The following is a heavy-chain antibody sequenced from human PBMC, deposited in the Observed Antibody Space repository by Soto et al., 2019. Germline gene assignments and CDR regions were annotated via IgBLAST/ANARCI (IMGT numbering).Heavy chain of an antibody. CDR1: GFTFSSYG. CDR2: ISYDGSNK. Sequence: QVQLVESGGGVVQPGRSLRLSCAASGFTFSSYGMHWVRQAPGKGLEWVAVISYDGSNKYYADSVKGRFTISRDNSKNTLYLQMNSLRAEDTSAYYYAKDQGSSGSHRYWGQGTLVTVSS. J-gene: IGHJ4*02. V-gene: IGHV3-30*18. CDR3: AKDQGSSGSHRY. D-gene: IGHD3-22*01.